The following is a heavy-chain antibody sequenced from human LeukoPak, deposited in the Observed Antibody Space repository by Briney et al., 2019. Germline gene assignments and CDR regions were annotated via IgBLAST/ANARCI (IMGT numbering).Heavy chain of an antibody. CDR2: ISYDGSNK. Sequence: PGRSLRLSCAASGFTFSSYAMHWVRQAPGKGLEWVAVISYDGSNKYYADSVKGRLTISRDNSKNTLYLQMNSLRAEDTAVYYCARATERFLEWWTFDYWGQGTLVTVSS. V-gene: IGHV3-30*04. D-gene: IGHD3-3*01. CDR3: ARATERFLEWWTFDY. CDR1: GFTFSSYA. J-gene: IGHJ4*02.